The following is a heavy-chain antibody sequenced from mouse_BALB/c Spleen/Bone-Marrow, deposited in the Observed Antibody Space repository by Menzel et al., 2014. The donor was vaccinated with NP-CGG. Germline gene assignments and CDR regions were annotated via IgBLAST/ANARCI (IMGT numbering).Heavy chain of an antibody. CDR1: GFTFTDYY. J-gene: IGHJ2*01. V-gene: IGHV7-3*02. CDR3: ARDKGRVFFDY. CDR2: IRNKANGYTT. Sequence: EVKLMESGGGLVQPGGSLRLSCATSGFTFTDYYMNWVRQPPGKALEWLGFIRNKANGYTTEYSASVKSRFTISRDNSQNILYLKMNTLRVDDSATYCCARDKGRVFFDYWGQGTTLTVSS.